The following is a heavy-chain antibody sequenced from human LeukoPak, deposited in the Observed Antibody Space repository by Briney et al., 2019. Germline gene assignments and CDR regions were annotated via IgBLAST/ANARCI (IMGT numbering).Heavy chain of an antibody. CDR3: ARAPASINGYYLDY. Sequence: SETLSLTCAVYGGSFSGYYWSWIRQPPGKGLEWIGYIYYSGSTNYNPSLKSRVTISVDTSKNQFSLKLSSVTAADTAVYYCARAPASINGYYLDYWGQGTLVTVSS. CDR2: IYYSGST. J-gene: IGHJ4*02. V-gene: IGHV4-59*01. D-gene: IGHD3-22*01. CDR1: GGSFSGYY.